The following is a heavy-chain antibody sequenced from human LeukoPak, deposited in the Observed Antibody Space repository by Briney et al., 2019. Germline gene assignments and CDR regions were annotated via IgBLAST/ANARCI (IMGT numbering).Heavy chain of an antibody. CDR3: AIFPVPAAMDADY. CDR2: IYYSGST. D-gene: IGHD2-2*01. Sequence: PSQTLSLTCTVSGGSISSGDYYWSWIRQPPGKGLERIGYIYYSGSTYYNPSPKSRVTISVDTSKNQFSLKLSSVTAADTAVYYCAIFPVPAAMDADYWGQGTLVTVSS. CDR1: GGSISSGDYY. J-gene: IGHJ4*02. V-gene: IGHV4-30-4*08.